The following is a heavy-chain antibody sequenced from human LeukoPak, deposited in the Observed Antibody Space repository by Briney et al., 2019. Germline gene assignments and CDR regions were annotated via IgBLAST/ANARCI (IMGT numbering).Heavy chain of an antibody. V-gene: IGHV1-2*02. CDR1: GYTFTGYY. Sequence: ASVKVSCKASGYTFTGYYMHWVRQAPGQGLEWMGWINPNSGGTNYAQKFQGRVTMTRDTSISTAYMELSSVTAADTAVYYCARGGLQGWYQLLAIWDYWGQGTLVSVSS. CDR3: ARGGLQGWYQLLAIWDY. D-gene: IGHD2-2*01. J-gene: IGHJ4*02. CDR2: INPNSGGT.